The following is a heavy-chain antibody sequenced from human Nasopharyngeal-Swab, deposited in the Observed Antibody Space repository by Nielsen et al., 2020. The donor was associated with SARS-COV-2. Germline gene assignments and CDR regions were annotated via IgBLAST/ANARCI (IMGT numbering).Heavy chain of an antibody. Sequence: SETLSLTCTVSGGSISSYYWSWIRQPPGKGLEWIGYIYYSGSTNYNPSLKSRVTISVDTSKNQFSLKLSSVTAADTAVYYCARGSTVVTPVDYWGQGTLVTVSS. V-gene: IGHV4-59*01. CDR3: ARGSTVVTPVDY. D-gene: IGHD4-23*01. J-gene: IGHJ4*02. CDR1: GGSISSYY. CDR2: IYYSGST.